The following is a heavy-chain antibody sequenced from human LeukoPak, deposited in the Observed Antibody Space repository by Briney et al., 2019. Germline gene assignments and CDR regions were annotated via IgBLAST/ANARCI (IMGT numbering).Heavy chain of an antibody. D-gene: IGHD2-21*02. Sequence: GESLKNSCQGSGYSFTSSWIGWVRQMPGKGLELVGVIFPRDSDIRYSPSFQGQVTISADKSINTAYLQWSSLKASDSVMYYCARLPYCGGDCYPNWFDRWGQGTLVTVSS. J-gene: IGHJ5*02. V-gene: IGHV5-51*01. CDR1: GYSFTSSW. CDR2: IFPRDSDI. CDR3: ARLPYCGGDCYPNWFDR.